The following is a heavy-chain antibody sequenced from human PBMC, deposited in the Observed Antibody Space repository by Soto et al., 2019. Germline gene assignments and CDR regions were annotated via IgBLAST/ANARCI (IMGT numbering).Heavy chain of an antibody. CDR1: GFTFSSYA. CDR2: ISGSGGST. CDR3: VKDPLQLLPLYYFDY. J-gene: IGHJ4*02. Sequence: EVQLLESGGGLVQPGGSLRLSCAASGFTFSSYAMSWVRQAPGKGLEWVSAISGSGGSTYYADSVKGRLTISRDNSKNTLYLQMNSLRAEDTAVYYCVKDPLQLLPLYYFDYWGQGTLVTVSS. D-gene: IGHD5-18*01. V-gene: IGHV3-23*01.